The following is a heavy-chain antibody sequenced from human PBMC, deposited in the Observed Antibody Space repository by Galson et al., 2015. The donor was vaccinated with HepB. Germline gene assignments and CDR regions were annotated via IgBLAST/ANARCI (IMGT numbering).Heavy chain of an antibody. D-gene: IGHD3-3*01. CDR1: GFTFSSYA. CDR3: AKDVQDFWSGYSTVGYDY. J-gene: IGHJ4*02. V-gene: IGHV3-23*01. CDR2: ISGSGGST. Sequence: SLRLSCAASGFTFSSYAMSWVRQAPGKGLEWVSAISGSGGSTYYADSVKGRFTISRDNSKNTLYLQMNSLRAEDTAVYYCAKDVQDFWSGYSTVGYDYWGQGTLVTVSS.